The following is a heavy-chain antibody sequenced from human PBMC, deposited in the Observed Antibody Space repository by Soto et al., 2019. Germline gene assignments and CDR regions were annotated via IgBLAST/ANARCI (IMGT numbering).Heavy chain of an antibody. D-gene: IGHD1-26*01. CDR2: IIPIFGTT. V-gene: IGHV1-69*01. CDR3: ARGVGAYYFDY. CDR1: GGTFSTYA. Sequence: QVQLVQSGAEVKKPGSSVKVSCKASGGTFSTYAITWVRQAPGQGLEWVGGIIPIFGTTDYARKLQGRVTITAAEATSTVFIELSSLTSEDTAVYYCARGVGAYYFDYWGQGTLVTVSS. J-gene: IGHJ4*02.